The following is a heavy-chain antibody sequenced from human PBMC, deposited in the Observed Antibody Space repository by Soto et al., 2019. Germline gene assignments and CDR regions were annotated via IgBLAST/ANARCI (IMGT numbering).Heavy chain of an antibody. CDR3: AREWSGWPSNWFDP. CDR2: IYYSGST. Sequence: SETLSLTCTVSGGSISSYYWSWIRQPPGKGLEWIGYIYYSGSTNYNPSLKSRVTISVDTSKNQFSLKLSSVTAADTAVYYCAREWSGWPSNWFDPWGQGTLVTVSS. CDR1: GGSISSYY. J-gene: IGHJ5*02. V-gene: IGHV4-59*01. D-gene: IGHD6-19*01.